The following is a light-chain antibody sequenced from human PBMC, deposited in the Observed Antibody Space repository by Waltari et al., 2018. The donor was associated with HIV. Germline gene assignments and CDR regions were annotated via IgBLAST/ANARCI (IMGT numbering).Light chain of an antibody. V-gene: IGKV1-39*01. J-gene: IGKJ4*01. Sequence: DIQMTQSPSSLSASVGDRVTITCRASKTVGVYFNWYHVRPGTAPKLLAFGASNLHSTVSARFSASGSGTEFTLTIKSLQREDVATYFCQQTYRAPFTFGGGTRVEI. CDR2: GAS. CDR1: KTVGVY. CDR3: QQTYRAPFT.